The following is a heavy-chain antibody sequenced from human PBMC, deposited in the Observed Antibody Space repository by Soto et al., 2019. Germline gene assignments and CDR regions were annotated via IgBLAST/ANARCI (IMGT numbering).Heavy chain of an antibody. D-gene: IGHD2-15*01. J-gene: IGHJ6*03. CDR2: INSDGSST. CDR3: ARARRPPYCSGGSCYFIGYYYYMDV. V-gene: IGHV3-74*01. CDR1: GFTFSSYW. Sequence: GGSLRLSCAASGFTFSSYWMHWVRQAPGKGLVWVSRINSDGSSTSYADSVKGRFTISRDNAKNTLYLQMNSLRADDTAVYYCARARRPPYCSGGSCYFIGYYYYMDVWGKGTTVTVSS.